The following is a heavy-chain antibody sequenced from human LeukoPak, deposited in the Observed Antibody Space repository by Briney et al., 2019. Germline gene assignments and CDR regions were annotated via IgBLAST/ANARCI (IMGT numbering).Heavy chain of an antibody. J-gene: IGHJ6*02. CDR2: IIPIFGTA. D-gene: IGHD3-9*01. CDR1: GGTFSSYA. CDR3: ARGANPLHFDWLLSPRYYGMDV. V-gene: IGHV1-69*13. Sequence: SVKVSCKASGGTFSSYAISWVRQAPGQGLEWMGGIIPIFGTANYAQKFQGRVTITADESTSTAYMELSSLRSEDTAVYYCARGANPLHFDWLLSPRYYGMDVWGQGTTVTVSS.